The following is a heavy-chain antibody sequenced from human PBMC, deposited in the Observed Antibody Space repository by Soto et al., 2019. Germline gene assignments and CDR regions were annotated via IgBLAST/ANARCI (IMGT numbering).Heavy chain of an antibody. CDR3: ARLNSGWHQTFDS. V-gene: IGHV4-31*03. CDR2: ISYGGST. J-gene: IGHJ4*02. Sequence: QVQLESSGPGLVKPSQTLSLTCTVSGGSISSVGYFWTWIRQHPAKCLEWIGHISYGGSTYFIPSLRSRLSMSVDTSKNKFSLNLTSVTVAYTALYYCARLNSGWHQTFDSWGQGTLVTVS. CDR1: GGSISSVGYF. D-gene: IGHD6-25*01.